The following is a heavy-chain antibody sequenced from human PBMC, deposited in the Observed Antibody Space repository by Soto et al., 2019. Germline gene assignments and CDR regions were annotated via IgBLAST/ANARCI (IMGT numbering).Heavy chain of an antibody. CDR2: ISSSSSYI. CDR3: AVGEAGTAFDI. Sequence: GGSLRLSCAASGFTFSRYSMNWVRQAPGKGLEWVSSISSSSSYIYYADSVKGRFTISRDNAKNSLYLQMDSLRAEDTAVYYCAVGEAGTAFDIWGQGTMVTVSS. CDR1: GFTFSRYS. J-gene: IGHJ3*02. V-gene: IGHV3-21*01. D-gene: IGHD6-19*01.